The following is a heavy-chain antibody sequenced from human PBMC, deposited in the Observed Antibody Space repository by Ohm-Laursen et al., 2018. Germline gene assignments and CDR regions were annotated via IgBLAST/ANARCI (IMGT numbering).Heavy chain of an antibody. V-gene: IGHV3-15*01. Sequence: SLRLSCAASGFTFSNAWMSWVRQAPGKGLEWVGRIKSKTDGGTTDYAAPVKGRFTISRDDSKNTLYLQMNSLKTEDTAVYYCTTDSETAMATTYYYDSSGHDAFDIRGQGTMVTVSS. J-gene: IGHJ3*02. CDR1: GFTFSNAW. CDR3: TTDSETAMATTYYYDSSGHDAFDI. D-gene: IGHD3-22*01. CDR2: IKSKTDGGTT.